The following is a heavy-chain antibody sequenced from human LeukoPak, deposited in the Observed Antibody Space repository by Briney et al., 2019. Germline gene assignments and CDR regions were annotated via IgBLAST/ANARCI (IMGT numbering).Heavy chain of an antibody. CDR3: ARAYSSSWYFNWFDP. CDR1: GYSISSGYY. D-gene: IGHD6-13*01. Sequence: SETLSLTCTVSGYSISSGYYWAWIRQPPGKGLEWIGNIYHTGSTYYNPSLKSRVTISVDTSKYQFSLKLSSVTAADTAVYYCARAYSSSWYFNWFDPWGQGTLVTVSS. CDR2: IYHTGST. V-gene: IGHV4-38-2*02. J-gene: IGHJ5*02.